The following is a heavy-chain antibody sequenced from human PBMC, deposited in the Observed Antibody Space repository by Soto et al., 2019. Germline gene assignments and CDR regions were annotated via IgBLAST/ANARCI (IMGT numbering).Heavy chain of an antibody. Sequence: SETLSLTCTVSGGSISSSSYYWGWIRQPPGKGLEWIGSIYYSGSTYYNPSLKSRVTISVDTSKNQFSLTLSSVTAADTAVYYCASQLAVAVYYYYYGMDVGAQGTTVTVSS. CDR2: IYYSGST. D-gene: IGHD6-19*01. CDR3: ASQLAVAVYYYYYGMDV. CDR1: GGSISSSSYY. V-gene: IGHV4-39*01. J-gene: IGHJ6*02.